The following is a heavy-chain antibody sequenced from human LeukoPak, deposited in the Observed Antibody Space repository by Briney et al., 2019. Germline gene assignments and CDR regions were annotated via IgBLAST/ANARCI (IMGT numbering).Heavy chain of an antibody. CDR3: AREGKVEMATIRSYYYYYMDV. V-gene: IGHV1-8*01. Sequence: GASVKVSCKASGYTFTSYDINWVRQATGQGFEGMGGMNPNRGNTGYAQKFQGRVTMTRNTSISTAYMELSSLRSEDTAVYYCAREGKVEMATIRSYYYYYMDVWGKGTTVTVSS. D-gene: IGHD5-24*01. CDR1: GYTFTSYD. CDR2: MNPNRGNT. J-gene: IGHJ6*03.